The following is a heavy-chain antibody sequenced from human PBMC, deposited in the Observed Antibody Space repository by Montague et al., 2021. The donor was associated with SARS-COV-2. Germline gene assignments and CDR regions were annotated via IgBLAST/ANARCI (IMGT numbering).Heavy chain of an antibody. Sequence: SETLSLTCTVSGGSISSSNYYWGWIRQPPGKGLEWIGSIYYSGSTYYXPSLKSRVTMSVDTSKNQFSLKLSSVTAADTAVYYCAIGRRQGPVRLYGIDVWGQGTLVTVSS. V-gene: IGHV4-39*01. J-gene: IGHJ5*02. D-gene: IGHD3-10*02. CDR2: IYYSGST. CDR1: GGSISSSNYY. CDR3: AIGRRQGPVRLYGIDV.